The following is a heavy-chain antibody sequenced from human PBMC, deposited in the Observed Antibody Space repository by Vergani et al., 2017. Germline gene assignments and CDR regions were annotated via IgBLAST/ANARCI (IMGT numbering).Heavy chain of an antibody. D-gene: IGHD4-17*01. CDR3: ARARSTVYNWFDP. V-gene: IGHV1-69*04. J-gene: IGHJ5*02. CDR1: GGTFSSYA. Sequence: QVQLVQSGAEVKKPGSSVKASCKASGGTFSSYAISWVRQAPGQGLEWMGRIIPILGIANYAQKFQGRVTITADKSTSTAYMELSSLRSEDTAVYYCARARSTVYNWFDPWGQGTLVTVSS. CDR2: IIPILGIA.